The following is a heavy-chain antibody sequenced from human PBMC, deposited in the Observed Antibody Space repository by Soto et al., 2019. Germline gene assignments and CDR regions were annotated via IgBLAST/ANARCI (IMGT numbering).Heavy chain of an antibody. CDR2: ISHSGST. Sequence: SETLSLTCTVSGGSISSGGYYWSWIRQPPGKGLEWIGEISHSGSTDYNPSLKSRVTISVDTSKNQFSLRVTSVTAADTAVYYCARGGDDYDYGVDVCGQGTTVTVPS. CDR3: ARGGDDYDYGVDV. D-gene: IGHD3-16*01. J-gene: IGHJ6*02. CDR1: GGSISSGGYY. V-gene: IGHV4-39*07.